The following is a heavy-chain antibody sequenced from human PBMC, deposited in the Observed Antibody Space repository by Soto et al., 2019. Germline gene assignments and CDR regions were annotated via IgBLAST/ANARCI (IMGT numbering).Heavy chain of an antibody. CDR2: IYYSGST. V-gene: IGHV4-31*03. CDR3: VREAMTTVTTGSYYYYYMDV. Sequence: PSETLSLTCTVSGGSISSGGYYWSWNRQHPGKGLEWIGYIYYSGSTYYNPSLKSRVTISVDTSKNQFSLKLSSVTAADTAVYYCVREAMTTVTTGSYYYYYMDVWGKGTTVTVSS. J-gene: IGHJ6*03. D-gene: IGHD4-17*01. CDR1: GGSISSGGYY.